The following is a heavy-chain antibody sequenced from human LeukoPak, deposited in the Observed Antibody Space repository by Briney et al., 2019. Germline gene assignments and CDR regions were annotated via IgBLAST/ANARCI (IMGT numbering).Heavy chain of an antibody. CDR2: IYPGDSDT. V-gene: IGHV5-51*01. D-gene: IGHD3-22*01. CDR3: ARQVNGAPPDYYDSGGYYYYFDY. Sequence: GESLKISCKGSGYSFTSYWIGWVRQMPGKGLEWMGIIYPGDSDTRYSPSFQGQVTISADKSISTAYLQWSSLKASDTAMYYCARQVNGAPPDYYDSGGYYYYFDYWGQGTLVTVSS. J-gene: IGHJ4*02. CDR1: GYSFTSYW.